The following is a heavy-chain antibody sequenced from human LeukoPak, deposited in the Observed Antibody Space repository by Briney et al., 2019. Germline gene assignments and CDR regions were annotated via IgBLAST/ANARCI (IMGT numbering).Heavy chain of an antibody. Sequence: GGSLRLSCEASAFTFSSYGMSWVRQAPGKGLEWVSAISGSGSSTYYADSLKGRFTISRDNAKNSLFLQMNSLRAEDTAVYYCARVRSSSWTRDFDSWGQGTLVTVSA. CDR2: ISGSGSST. D-gene: IGHD6-13*01. J-gene: IGHJ4*02. V-gene: IGHV3-23*01. CDR3: ARVRSSSWTRDFDS. CDR1: AFTFSSYG.